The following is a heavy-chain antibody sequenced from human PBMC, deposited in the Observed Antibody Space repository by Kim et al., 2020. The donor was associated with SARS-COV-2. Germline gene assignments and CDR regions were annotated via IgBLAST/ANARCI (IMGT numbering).Heavy chain of an antibody. CDR1: GFTFSSYA. Sequence: GGSLRLSCAASGFTFSSYAMHWVRQAPGKGLEWVAVISYVGSNKYYADSVKGRFTISRDNSKNTLYLQMNSLRAEDTAVYYCARERMYYFDYWGQGTLVTVSS. CDR2: ISYVGSNK. CDR3: ARERMYYFDY. V-gene: IGHV3-30*04. D-gene: IGHD2-15*01. J-gene: IGHJ4*02.